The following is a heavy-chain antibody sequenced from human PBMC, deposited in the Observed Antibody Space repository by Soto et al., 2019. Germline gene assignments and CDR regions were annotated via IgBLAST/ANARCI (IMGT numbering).Heavy chain of an antibody. CDR2: INADGSST. D-gene: IGHD3-9*01. V-gene: IGHV3-74*01. CDR1: GFTFSSYW. Sequence: GGSLRLSCAASGFTFSSYWMYWVRQGPGKGLVWVSRINADGSSTPYADSVKGRFTISRDNAKNTLYLQMNSLRAEDTAVYYCARAEYYDILTGYYRRHYYGMDVWGQGTTVTVSS. J-gene: IGHJ6*02. CDR3: ARAEYYDILTGYYRRHYYGMDV.